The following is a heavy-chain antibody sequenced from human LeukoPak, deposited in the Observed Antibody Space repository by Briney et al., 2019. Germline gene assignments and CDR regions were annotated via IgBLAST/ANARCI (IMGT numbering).Heavy chain of an antibody. CDR3: ARMADYYDSSGYYYLWDY. CDR1: GDSISTYY. J-gene: IGHJ4*02. Sequence: SETLSLTGTVSGDSISTYYWSWIRQPPGKGLEWIGYIYYRVTSDYNPSLKSRVTMSVDMSTRQISLKLSSVTAADTAVYYCARMADYYDSSGYYYLWDYWGQGTLVTVSS. CDR2: IYYRVTS. V-gene: IGHV4-59*01. D-gene: IGHD3-22*01.